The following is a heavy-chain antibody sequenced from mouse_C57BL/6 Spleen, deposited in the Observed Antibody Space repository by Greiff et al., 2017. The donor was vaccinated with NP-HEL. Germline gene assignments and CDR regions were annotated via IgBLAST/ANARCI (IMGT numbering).Heavy chain of an antibody. V-gene: IGHV3-1*01. CDR2: ISYSGST. D-gene: IGHD2-4*01. CDR3: ASSYYDYLFAY. Sequence: EVNLVESGPGMVKPSQSLSLTCTVTGYSITSGYDWHWIRHFPGNKLEWMGYISYSGSTNYNPSLKSRISITHDTSKNHFFLKLNSVTTEDTATYYCASSYYDYLFAYWGQGTLVTVSA. J-gene: IGHJ3*01. CDR1: GYSITSGYD.